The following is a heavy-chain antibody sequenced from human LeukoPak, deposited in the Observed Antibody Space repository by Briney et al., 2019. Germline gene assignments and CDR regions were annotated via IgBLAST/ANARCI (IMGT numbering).Heavy chain of an antibody. CDR2: MNPNSGNT. Sequence: ASVKVSCKASGYTFTSYDINWVRQAPGQGLEWMGWMNPNSGNTGYAQKFQGRVTMTRNTSISTAYMELSSLRPEDTAVYYCAREVRGYCSSTSCYTVGAYYYYGMDVWGQGTTVTVSS. J-gene: IGHJ6*02. CDR3: AREVRGYCSSTSCYTVGAYYYYGMDV. CDR1: GYTFTSYD. D-gene: IGHD2-2*02. V-gene: IGHV1-8*01.